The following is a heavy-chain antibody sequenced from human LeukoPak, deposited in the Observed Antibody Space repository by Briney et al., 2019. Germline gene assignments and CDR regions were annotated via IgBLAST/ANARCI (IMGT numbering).Heavy chain of an antibody. V-gene: IGHV1-18*01. J-gene: IGHJ4*02. CDR1: GYTFTSYG. D-gene: IGHD3-10*01. Sequence: ASVKVSCKASGYTFTSYGVSWVRQAPGQGLEWMGWISAYIGNTNYAQKLQGRVTMTTDKSTNEGYMELRSLRPDDTDVDYCARGGGLLWLGELRDQGDYWGQGTLVTVSS. CDR2: ISAYIGNT. CDR3: ARGGGLLWLGELRDQGDY.